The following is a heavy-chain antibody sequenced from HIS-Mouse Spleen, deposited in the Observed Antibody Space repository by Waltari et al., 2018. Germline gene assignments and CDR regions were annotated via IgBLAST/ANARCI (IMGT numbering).Heavy chain of an antibody. Sequence: QLQLQESGPGLVKPSETLSLTCPGSGGSISSSSYYWGWFRRPPGKGLEWIGSIYYSGSTYYNPSLKSRVTISVDTSKNQFSLKLSSVTAADTAVYYCAREIPYSSSWYDWYFDLWGRGTLVTVSS. CDR2: IYYSGST. J-gene: IGHJ2*01. CDR1: GGSISSSSYY. CDR3: AREIPYSSSWYDWYFDL. V-gene: IGHV4-39*07. D-gene: IGHD6-13*01.